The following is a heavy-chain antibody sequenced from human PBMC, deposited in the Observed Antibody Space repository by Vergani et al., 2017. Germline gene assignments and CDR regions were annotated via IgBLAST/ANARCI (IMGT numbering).Heavy chain of an antibody. CDR1: GYTFTSYG. J-gene: IGHJ4*02. Sequence: QVQLVQSGAEVQKPGASVKVSCKASGYTFTSYGISWVRQAPGQGLEWMGWISAYNGNTNYAQKLQGRVTMTTDTSTSTAYMELRSLRSDDTAVYYCARGLRYDYDSSGVPHFDYWGQGTLVTVSS. CDR2: ISAYNGNT. D-gene: IGHD3-22*01. CDR3: ARGLRYDYDSSGVPHFDY. V-gene: IGHV1-18*01.